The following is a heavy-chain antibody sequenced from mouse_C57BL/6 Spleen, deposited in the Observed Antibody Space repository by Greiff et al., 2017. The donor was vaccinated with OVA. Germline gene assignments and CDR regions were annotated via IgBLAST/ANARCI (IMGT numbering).Heavy chain of an antibody. Sequence: EVQRVESGGGLVKPGGSLKLSCAASGFTFSSYAMSWVRQTPEKRLEWVATISDGGSYTYYPDNVKGRFTISRDNAKNNLYLQMSHLKSEDTAMYYCASTMGTSYGYFDVWGTGTTVTVSS. CDR2: ISDGGSYT. D-gene: IGHD2-14*01. CDR3: ASTMGTSYGYFDV. CDR1: GFTFSSYA. V-gene: IGHV5-4*01. J-gene: IGHJ1*03.